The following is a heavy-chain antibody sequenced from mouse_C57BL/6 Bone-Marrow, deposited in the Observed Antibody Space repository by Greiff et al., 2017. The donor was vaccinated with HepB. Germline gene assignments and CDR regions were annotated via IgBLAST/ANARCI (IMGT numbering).Heavy chain of an antibody. Sequence: QVQLQQSGAELVRPGTSVKVSCKASGYAFTNYLIEWVKQRPGQGLEWIGVINPGSGGTNYNEKFKGKATLTADKSSSTAYMQLSSLTSEDSAVYFCARGTTVVAGTYWGQGTLVTVSA. CDR2: INPGSGGT. CDR3: ARGTTVVAGTY. V-gene: IGHV1-54*01. J-gene: IGHJ3*01. CDR1: GYAFTNYL. D-gene: IGHD1-1*01.